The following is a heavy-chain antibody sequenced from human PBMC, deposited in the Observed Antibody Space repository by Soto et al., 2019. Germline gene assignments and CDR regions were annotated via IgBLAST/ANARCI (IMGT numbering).Heavy chain of an antibody. CDR2: ISSSSSTI. CDR1: GFTFSSYS. V-gene: IGHV3-48*01. J-gene: IGHJ4*02. D-gene: IGHD3-22*01. Sequence: GGSLRLSCAASGFTFSSYSMNWVRQAPGKGLEWVSYISSSSSTIYYADSVKGRFTISRDNSKNTLYLQMDSLRAEDTAVYYCAKVPGVYYDNSAYYVFDYWGQGTLVTVSS. CDR3: AKVPGVYYDNSAYYVFDY.